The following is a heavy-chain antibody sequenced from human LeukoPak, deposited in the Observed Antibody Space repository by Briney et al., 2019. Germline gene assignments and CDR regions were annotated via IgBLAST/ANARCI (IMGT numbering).Heavy chain of an antibody. CDR1: GFTFSSYW. V-gene: IGHV3-7*04. CDR3: ARGHYYGSGSYYYFDY. Sequence: GGSLRLSCAASGFTFSSYWMSWVRQAPGKGLEWVANIKQDGSEKYYVDSVKGRFTISRDNAKNSLYLQMNSLRAEDTAVYYCARGHYYGSGSYYYFDYWGQGTLVTVSS. D-gene: IGHD3-10*01. CDR2: IKQDGSEK. J-gene: IGHJ4*02.